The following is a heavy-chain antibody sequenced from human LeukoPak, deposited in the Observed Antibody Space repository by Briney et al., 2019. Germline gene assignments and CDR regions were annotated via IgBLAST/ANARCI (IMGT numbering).Heavy chain of an antibody. Sequence: ASVKVSCKTSGYTFTGYYMHWMRQAPGQGLEWMGRINPNSGDTDFAQKFQGRVTMTRDTSISTAYMELSRLASDDTAVYYCARDLYSSGYNWFDPWGQGTLVTVSS. CDR1: GYTFTGYY. CDR2: INPNSGDT. D-gene: IGHD3-22*01. V-gene: IGHV1-2*06. J-gene: IGHJ5*02. CDR3: ARDLYSSGYNWFDP.